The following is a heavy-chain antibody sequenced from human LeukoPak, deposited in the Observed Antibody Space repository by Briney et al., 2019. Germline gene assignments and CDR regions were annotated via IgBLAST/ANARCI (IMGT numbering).Heavy chain of an antibody. CDR1: GGSFSGYY. J-gene: IGHJ5*02. CDR2: INHSGST. CDR3: ARAPSWYPYNWFDH. Sequence: SETLSLTCAVYGGSFSGYYWSWIRQPPGKGLEWIGEINHSGSTNYNPSLKSRVTISVDTSKNQFSLKLSSVTAADTAVYYCARAPSWYPYNWFDHWGQGTLATVSS. D-gene: IGHD6-13*01. V-gene: IGHV4-34*01.